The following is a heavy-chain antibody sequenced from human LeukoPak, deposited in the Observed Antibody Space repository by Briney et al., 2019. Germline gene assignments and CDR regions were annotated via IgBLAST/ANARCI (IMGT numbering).Heavy chain of an antibody. CDR3: AKADHVASAATLDY. Sequence: PGGSLRLSCAASGFTFNNYAMSWVRQAPGKGLEWVSTINHNGGRTYYADSLEGRFAISRDNSKNTLFLQMHSLRAEDTAVYYCAKADHVASAATLDYWGQGTLVTVSS. J-gene: IGHJ4*02. CDR2: INHNGGRT. CDR1: GFTFNNYA. D-gene: IGHD2-15*01. V-gene: IGHV3-23*01.